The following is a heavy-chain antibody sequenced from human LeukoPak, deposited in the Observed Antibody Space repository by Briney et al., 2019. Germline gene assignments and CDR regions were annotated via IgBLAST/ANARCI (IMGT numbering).Heavy chain of an antibody. CDR3: ARDGGNYYDSSGHY. Sequence: ASVKASCKAPGYTFTGYYMHWVRQAPGQGLKWMGWINPNSGGTNYAQKFQGRVTMTRDTSISTAYMELSRLRSDDTAVYYCARDGGNYYDSSGHYWGQGTLVTVSS. CDR2: INPNSGGT. D-gene: IGHD3-22*01. CDR1: GYTFTGYY. V-gene: IGHV1-2*02. J-gene: IGHJ4*02.